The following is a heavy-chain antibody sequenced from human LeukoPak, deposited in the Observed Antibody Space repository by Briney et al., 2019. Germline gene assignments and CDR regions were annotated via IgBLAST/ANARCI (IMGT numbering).Heavy chain of an antibody. CDR1: GYTFSTYA. Sequence: ASVKVSCKASGYTFSTYAMHWVRQAPGQGLEWMGWISAYNGNTNYAQKLQGRVTMTTDTSTSTAYMELRSLRSDDTAVYYCARAGEQWLASGLDYWGQGTLVTVSS. J-gene: IGHJ4*02. CDR3: ARAGEQWLASGLDY. D-gene: IGHD6-19*01. V-gene: IGHV1-18*01. CDR2: ISAYNGNT.